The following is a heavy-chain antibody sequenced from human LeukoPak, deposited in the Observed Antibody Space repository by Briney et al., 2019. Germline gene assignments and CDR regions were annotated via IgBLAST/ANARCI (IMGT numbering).Heavy chain of an antibody. Sequence: KPSETLSLTCTVSGVSISSSSYYWGWIRQPPGKGLEWIASSYYTGSAYYNPSLKSRVTMSVDTSKNQFSLRLSSVTAADTAVYSCARDPERYSYFDYWGEGTLVTVSS. D-gene: IGHD5-18*01. V-gene: IGHV4-39*02. CDR2: SYYTGSA. J-gene: IGHJ4*02. CDR1: GVSISSSSYY. CDR3: ARDPERYSYFDY.